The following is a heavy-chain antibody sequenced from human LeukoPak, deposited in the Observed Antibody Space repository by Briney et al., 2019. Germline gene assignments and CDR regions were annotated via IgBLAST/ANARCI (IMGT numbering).Heavy chain of an antibody. D-gene: IGHD3-10*01. CDR1: GGSFSGYY. CDR2: INHSGST. V-gene: IGHV4-34*01. Sequence: SETLSLTRAVYGGSFSGYYWSWIRQPPGKGLEWIGEINHSGSTNYNPSLKSRVTISVDTSKNQFSLKLSSVTAADTAVYYCAREGGSGTLYYYYYMDVWGKGTAVTVSS. J-gene: IGHJ6*03. CDR3: AREGGSGTLYYYYYMDV.